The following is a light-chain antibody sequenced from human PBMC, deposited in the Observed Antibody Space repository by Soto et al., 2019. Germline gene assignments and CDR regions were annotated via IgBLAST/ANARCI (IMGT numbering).Light chain of an antibody. CDR3: QQYNTYSRT. CDR1: QSISNW. Sequence: DLQMTQSPSTLSASVGDRVTITCRASQSISNWLAWYQQRPGKAPKLLIYQASSLEGGVPSRFSGSGSGTEFTLTISSLQPDDFATYYCQQYNTYSRTFGQGTKVEIK. CDR2: QAS. J-gene: IGKJ1*01. V-gene: IGKV1-5*03.